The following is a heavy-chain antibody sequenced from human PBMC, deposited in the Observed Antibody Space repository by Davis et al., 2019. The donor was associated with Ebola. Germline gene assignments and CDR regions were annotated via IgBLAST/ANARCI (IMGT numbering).Heavy chain of an antibody. CDR2: LYSGGDT. V-gene: IGHV3-53*04. Sequence: GESLKISCAVSGFTVKNNYMTWVRQAPGKGLEWVSVLYSGGDTYYADPVRGRFTISRHNSQNMLRLQMNSLRPDDTAVYYCARVEFGYPTYYFDYWGQGTLVTVSS. CDR3: ARVEFGYPTYYFDY. J-gene: IGHJ4*02. CDR1: GFTVKNNY. D-gene: IGHD3-10*01.